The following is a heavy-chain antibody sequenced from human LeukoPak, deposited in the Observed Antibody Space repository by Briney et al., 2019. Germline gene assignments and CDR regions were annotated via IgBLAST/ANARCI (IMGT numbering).Heavy chain of an antibody. J-gene: IGHJ4*02. V-gene: IGHV1-69*01. CDR2: ITPIFGTA. CDR3: ARGWLAETTVVTPYNY. CDR1: GGTFRSNA. D-gene: IGHD4-23*01. Sequence: SVKVSCKASGGTFRSNAISWVRQAPGQGLEWMGGITPIFGTANYSQKFQGRVTITAVESMSTAYMELSSLRSEDTAVYYCARGWLAETTVVTPYNYWGQGTLVTVSS.